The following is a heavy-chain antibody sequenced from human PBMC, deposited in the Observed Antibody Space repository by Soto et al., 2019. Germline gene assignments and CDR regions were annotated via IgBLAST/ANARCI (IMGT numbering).Heavy chain of an antibody. Sequence: QVQLQESGPGLVKPSQTLSLTCTVSGGSISSGGYYWNWIRQHPGKGLEWIGYIYYSGSTYYNPSLKSRVTMSVDTSKNQFSLNLSSVTAADTAVYYCARVDSGSGYPFDYWGQGTLVTVSS. V-gene: IGHV4-31*03. CDR2: IYYSGST. CDR3: ARVDSGSGYPFDY. D-gene: IGHD3-3*01. J-gene: IGHJ4*02. CDR1: GGSISSGGYY.